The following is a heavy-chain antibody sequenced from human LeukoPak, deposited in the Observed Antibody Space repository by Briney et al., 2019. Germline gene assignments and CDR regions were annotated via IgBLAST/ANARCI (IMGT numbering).Heavy chain of an antibody. J-gene: IGHJ4*02. CDR2: ISSSSSYT. Sequence: GGSLRLSCAASGFTFSDYYMSWIRQAPGKGLEWVSYISSSSSYTNYADSVKGRFTISRDNSKNTLYLQMNSLRAEDTAVYYCARDVGGSPDYWGQGTLVTVSS. CDR1: GFTFSDYY. CDR3: ARDVGGSPDY. V-gene: IGHV3-11*06. D-gene: IGHD2-15*01.